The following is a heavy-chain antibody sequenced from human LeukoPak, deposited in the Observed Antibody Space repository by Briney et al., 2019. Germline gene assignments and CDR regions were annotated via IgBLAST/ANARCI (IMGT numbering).Heavy chain of an antibody. CDR2: INPNSGGT. Sequence: ASVKVSCKASGYTFTGYYMHWVRQPPGQGLEWMGWINPNSGGTNYAQKFQGRVTMTRDTSISTAYMELSRLGSDDTAVYYCARDQYVSTMFGVVSYLFDYWGQGTLVTVSS. CDR3: ARDQYVSTMFGVVSYLFDY. D-gene: IGHD3-3*01. V-gene: IGHV1-2*02. J-gene: IGHJ4*02. CDR1: GYTFTGYY.